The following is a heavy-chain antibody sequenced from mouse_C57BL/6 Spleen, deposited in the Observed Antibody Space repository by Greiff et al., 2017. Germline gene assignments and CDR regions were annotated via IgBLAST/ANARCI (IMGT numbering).Heavy chain of an antibody. J-gene: IGHJ3*01. CDR3: ASGTGFAY. CDR1: GYTFTSYG. V-gene: IGHV1-81*01. Sequence: VKLVESGAELARPGASVKLSCKASGYTFTSYGISWVKQRTGQGLEWIGEIYPRSGNTYYNEKFKGKATLTADKSSSTAYMELRSLTSEDSAVXFCASGTGFAYWGQGTLVTVSA. D-gene: IGHD3-3*01. CDR2: IYPRSGNT.